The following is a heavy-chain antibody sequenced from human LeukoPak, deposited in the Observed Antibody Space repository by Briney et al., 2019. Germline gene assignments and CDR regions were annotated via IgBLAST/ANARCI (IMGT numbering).Heavy chain of an antibody. D-gene: IGHD3-10*01. CDR2: IKQDGSQK. CDR3: ARGLNYYGSGTQGNWFDP. CDR1: GFTFSDYW. V-gene: IGHV3-7*01. Sequence: GGSLTLSCTASGFTFSDYWMTWVRQAPGKGLEWVANIKQDGSQKSYVDSVRGRFTISRDNAKNSLHLQMNSLRAEDTAVYYCARGLNYYGSGTQGNWFDPWGQGTLVTVSS. J-gene: IGHJ5*02.